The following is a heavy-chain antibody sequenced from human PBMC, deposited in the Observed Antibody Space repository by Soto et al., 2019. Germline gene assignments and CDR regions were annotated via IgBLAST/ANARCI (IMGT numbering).Heavy chain of an antibody. CDR2: IYNSGST. J-gene: IGHJ6*03. D-gene: IGHD2-2*01. CDR1: GGSISSYH. Sequence: ETLSLTCTVSGGSISSYHWSWIRQPPGKGLEWIGEIYNSGSTNYNPSLKSRVTISVDTSKNQFSLKLNSVSAADTAVYYCAREMGYCTSTSCHAGPLYYYMDVWGKGTTVTVSS. CDR3: AREMGYCTSTSCHAGPLYYYMDV. V-gene: IGHV4-59*01.